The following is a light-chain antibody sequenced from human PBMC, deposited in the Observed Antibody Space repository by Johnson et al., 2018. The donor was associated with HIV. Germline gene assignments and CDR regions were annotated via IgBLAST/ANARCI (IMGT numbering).Light chain of an antibody. J-gene: IGLJ1*01. CDR1: GSNIGRNF. CDR3: GVWDASLSPHYV. CDR2: EDY. Sequence: QPALTQPPSVSAAPGQKVTISCSGSGSNIGRNFVSWYQQLPGAAPRLLIYEDYKRPSGIPDRFSGSKSGASATLGITGLQTGDEADYYCGVWDASLSPHYVFGTGTTITVL. V-gene: IGLV1-51*02.